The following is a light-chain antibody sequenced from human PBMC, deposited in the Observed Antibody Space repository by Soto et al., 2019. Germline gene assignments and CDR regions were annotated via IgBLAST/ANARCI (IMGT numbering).Light chain of an antibody. CDR3: QQYNNWPWT. V-gene: IGKV3-15*01. CDR1: QSISDT. CDR2: GAS. Sequence: EIVMTQSPATLSVSPGGRATLSCRASQSISDTLAWYQQKPGQAPRLLIHGASTRAPGFPARFSGSGSGTDFTLTIRSLPSEAFAVYSCQQYNNWPWTFGQGTKVDI. J-gene: IGKJ1*01.